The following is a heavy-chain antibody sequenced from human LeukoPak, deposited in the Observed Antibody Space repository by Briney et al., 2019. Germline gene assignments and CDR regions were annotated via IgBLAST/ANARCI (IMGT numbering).Heavy chain of an antibody. Sequence: PGGSLRLSCAASGFTFSSYSMNWVRQAPGKGLEWVSYITSSSSTIYYADSVKGRFTISRDNAKNSLYLQMNSLRAEDTAVYYCARDLGYCTNGVCPDGDYWGQGTLVTVSS. CDR2: ITSSSSTI. J-gene: IGHJ4*02. CDR1: GFTFSSYS. CDR3: ARDLGYCTNGVCPDGDY. D-gene: IGHD2-8*01. V-gene: IGHV3-48*01.